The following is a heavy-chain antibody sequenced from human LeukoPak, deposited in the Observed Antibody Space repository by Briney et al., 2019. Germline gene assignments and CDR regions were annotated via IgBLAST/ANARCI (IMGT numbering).Heavy chain of an antibody. CDR3: ASGSYLWHFDY. D-gene: IGHD1-26*01. V-gene: IGHV3-33*01. Sequence: GGSLRLSCAASGFTFSSYGMHWVRQAPGKGLGWVAVIWYDGSNKYYADSVKGRFTISRDNSKNTLYLQMNSLRAEDTAVYYCASGSYLWHFDYWGQGTLVTVSS. CDR2: IWYDGSNK. J-gene: IGHJ4*02. CDR1: GFTFSSYG.